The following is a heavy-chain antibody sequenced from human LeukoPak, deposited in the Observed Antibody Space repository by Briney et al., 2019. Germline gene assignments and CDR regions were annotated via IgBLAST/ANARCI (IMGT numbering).Heavy chain of an antibody. Sequence: SETLSLTCAVYGGSFSGYYWSWIRQPPGKGLEWIGEINHSGSTNYNPSLKSRVTISVDTSKNQFSLKLSSVTAADTAVYYRARGPWGVVVGATRRAFDIWGQGTMVTVSP. V-gene: IGHV4-34*01. CDR2: INHSGST. CDR3: ARGPWGVVVGATRRAFDI. J-gene: IGHJ3*02. D-gene: IGHD1-26*01. CDR1: GGSFSGYY.